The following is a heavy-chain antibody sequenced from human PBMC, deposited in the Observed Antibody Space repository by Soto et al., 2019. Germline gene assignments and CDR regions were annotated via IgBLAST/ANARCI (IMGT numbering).Heavy chain of an antibody. V-gene: IGHV4-39*01. CDR3: ARHSYSNYVYYYYYDMDV. CDR2: IYYSGST. D-gene: IGHD4-4*01. Sequence: SETLSLTCTVSGGSISSSSYYWGWIRQPPGKGLEWIGSIYYSGSTCYNPSLKSRVTISVDTSRNQFSLKLSSVTAADTAVYYCARHSYSNYVYYYYYDMDVWGKGTTVTVSS. CDR1: GGSISSSSYY. J-gene: IGHJ6*03.